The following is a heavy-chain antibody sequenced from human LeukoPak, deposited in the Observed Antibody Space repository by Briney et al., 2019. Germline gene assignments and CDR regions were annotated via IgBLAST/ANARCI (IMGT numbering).Heavy chain of an antibody. D-gene: IGHD2-15*01. CDR1: GDSIATYY. CDR3: ARRKGCSGGSCYGDTFDY. CDR2: ISYSGGP. Sequence: SETLSLTCSVSGDSIATYYWSWIRQPPGKGLEFIGYISYSGGPYYNPSLKTRVTMSVDPSKNQFSLNLSSVTAADTAVYYCARRKGCSGGSCYGDTFDYWGQGTLVTVSS. V-gene: IGHV4-59*08. J-gene: IGHJ4*02.